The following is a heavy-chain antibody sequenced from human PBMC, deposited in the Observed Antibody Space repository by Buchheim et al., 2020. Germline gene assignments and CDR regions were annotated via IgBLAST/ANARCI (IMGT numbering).Heavy chain of an antibody. D-gene: IGHD3-22*01. V-gene: IGHV3-23*01. J-gene: IGHJ4*02. Sequence: EVHLLQSGGGLVQPGGSLRLSCAASGFSFSSYAMSWVRQAPGKGLQWVSAIRASGASTYYSDSVKGRFTLSRDNSKATLYLQMNSLRAEDTAIYYCAKTSDSGSYYFDYWGQGTL. CDR2: IRASGAST. CDR1: GFSFSSYA. CDR3: AKTSDSGSYYFDY.